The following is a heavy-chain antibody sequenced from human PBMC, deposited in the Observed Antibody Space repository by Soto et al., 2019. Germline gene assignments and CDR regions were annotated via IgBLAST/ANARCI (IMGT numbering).Heavy chain of an antibody. CDR3: AKERKDYVFWSGYYHYYYYGMDV. D-gene: IGHD3-3*01. Sequence: GGSLRLSCAASGFTFSSYVMHWVRQAPGKGLEWVAVISYDGSNKYYADSVKGRFTISRDNSKNTLYLQMNSLRAEDTAVYYWAKERKDYVFWSGYYHYYYYGMDVWGKGTTVTVSS. V-gene: IGHV3-30*18. CDR1: GFTFSSYV. CDR2: ISYDGSNK. J-gene: IGHJ6*04.